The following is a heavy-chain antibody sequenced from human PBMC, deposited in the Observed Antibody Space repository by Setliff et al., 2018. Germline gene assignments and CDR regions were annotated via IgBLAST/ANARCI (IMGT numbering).Heavy chain of an antibody. CDR3: ARGWLRFGYFDY. Sequence: NPSETLSLTCTVSGGSISDYYWIWIRQPAGKGLEWIGHIYTSGSTNYNPSLKSRVTISVDTSKNQFSLKLSSVTAADTAVYYCARGWLRFGYFDYWGQGTLVTVSS. CDR1: GGSISDYY. CDR2: IYTSGST. D-gene: IGHD5-12*01. V-gene: IGHV4-4*07. J-gene: IGHJ4*02.